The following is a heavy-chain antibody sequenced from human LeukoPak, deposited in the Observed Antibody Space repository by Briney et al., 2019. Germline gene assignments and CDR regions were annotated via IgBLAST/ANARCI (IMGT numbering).Heavy chain of an antibody. CDR2: INHSGST. CDR1: GGSFSGYY. V-gene: IGHV4-34*01. J-gene: IGHJ3*02. Sequence: PSETLSLTCAVYGGSFSGYYWSWIRQPPGKGLEWIGEINHSGSTNYNPSLKSRVTISVDTSKNQFSLKLSSVTAADTAVYYCARQGYDYVWGSYPQVDAFDIWGHGTMVTVSS. CDR3: ARQGYDYVWGSYPQVDAFDI. D-gene: IGHD3-16*02.